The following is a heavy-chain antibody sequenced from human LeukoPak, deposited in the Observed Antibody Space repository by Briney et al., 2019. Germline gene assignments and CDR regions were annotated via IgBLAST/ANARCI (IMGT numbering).Heavy chain of an antibody. CDR1: GGSISSGSYY. V-gene: IGHV4-61*02. D-gene: IGHD3-22*01. J-gene: IGHJ5*02. CDR2: IYTSGST. Sequence: PSQTLSLTCTVSGGSISSGSYYWSWIRQPAGKGLEWIGRIYTSGSTNYNPSLKSRVTISVDTSKNQFSLKLSSVTAADTAVYYCARGGGYYYDTTGEPRPNNWFDPWGQGTLVTVSS. CDR3: ARGGGYYYDTTGEPRPNNWFDP.